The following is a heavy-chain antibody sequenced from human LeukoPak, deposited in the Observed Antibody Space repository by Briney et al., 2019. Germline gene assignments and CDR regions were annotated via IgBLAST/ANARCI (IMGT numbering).Heavy chain of an antibody. Sequence: PGGSLRLSCAASGFTFSSYEMNWVRQAPGKGLEWVSYISSSGSTIYYADSVKGRFTISRDNAKNSLYLQMNSLRAEDTAVYYCAKDPEMATSPYYFDYWGQGTLVTVSS. J-gene: IGHJ4*02. CDR2: ISSSGSTI. V-gene: IGHV3-48*03. D-gene: IGHD5-24*01. CDR1: GFTFSSYE. CDR3: AKDPEMATSPYYFDY.